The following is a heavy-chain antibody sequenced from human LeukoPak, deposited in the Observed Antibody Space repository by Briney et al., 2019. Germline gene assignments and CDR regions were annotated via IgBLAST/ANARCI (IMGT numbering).Heavy chain of an antibody. J-gene: IGHJ4*02. Sequence: PSETLSLTCTVSGGSISSSSYYWGWIRQPPGKGLEWIGSIYYSGSTYYNPSLKSRVTISVDTSKNQFSLKLSSVTAADTAVYYCARVLGSPGYWGQGTLVTVSS. CDR2: IYYSGST. CDR3: ARVLGSPGY. D-gene: IGHD3-10*01. V-gene: IGHV4-39*07. CDR1: GGSISSSSYY.